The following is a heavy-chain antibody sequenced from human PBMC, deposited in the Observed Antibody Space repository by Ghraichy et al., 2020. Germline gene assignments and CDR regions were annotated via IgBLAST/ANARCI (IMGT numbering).Heavy chain of an antibody. CDR1: GFTFSTYW. J-gene: IGHJ4*02. V-gene: IGHV3-7*03. D-gene: IGHD2-8*01. CDR3: ARADVYGVDY. CDR2: INQDGTAK. Sequence: GGSLRLSCAASGFTFSTYWMTWVRQAPGKGLEWVANINQDGTAKYYVDSVKGRFTISRDNAKNSLYLQMNSLRAEDTAVYYCARADVYGVDYWGQGTLVTVSS.